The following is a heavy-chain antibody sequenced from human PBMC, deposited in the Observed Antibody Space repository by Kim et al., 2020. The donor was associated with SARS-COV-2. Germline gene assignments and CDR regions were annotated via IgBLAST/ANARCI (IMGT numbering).Heavy chain of an antibody. CDR2: IIPIFGTA. Sequence: SVKVSCKASGGTFNSYAISWVRQAPGQGLEWMGGIIPIFGTANYAQKVRGRVTITADESTSTAYMVLSRLRSEDTAVYYCARYGAGNDGYNNDAFDIWGQGTVVTVSS. D-gene: IGHD4-4*01. CDR1: GGTFNSYA. V-gene: IGHV1-69*13. J-gene: IGHJ3*02. CDR3: ARYGAGNDGYNNDAFDI.